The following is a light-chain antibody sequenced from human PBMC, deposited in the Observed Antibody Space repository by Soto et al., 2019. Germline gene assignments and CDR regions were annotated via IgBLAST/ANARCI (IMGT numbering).Light chain of an antibody. CDR1: QSVRSSY. V-gene: IGKV3-20*01. CDR2: AAS. J-gene: IGKJ1*01. CDR3: QQYGSSLRT. Sequence: EIVLTQSPGTLSLSPGERATLSCRASQSVRSSYLAWYQQKPGQAPRLLIYAASSRATGIPDRFSGSGSGTDFTLTISRLEPEDFAVYYCQQYGSSLRTLGQGTKVDIK.